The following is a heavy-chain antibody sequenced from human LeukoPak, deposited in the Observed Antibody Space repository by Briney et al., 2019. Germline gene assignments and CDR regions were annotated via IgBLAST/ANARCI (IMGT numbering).Heavy chain of an antibody. V-gene: IGHV1-2*02. Sequence: ASVKVSCKASGYTFTGYYMHWLRQAPRQGLEWMGWINPDTGDTAYAQKFQGRVTMTRDTSISTAYMDLSSLRSDDTAVYYCARDSTTVTPGFPFYDYWGQGTLVTVSS. J-gene: IGHJ4*02. CDR1: GYTFTGYY. CDR3: ARDSTTVTPGFPFYDY. D-gene: IGHD4-17*01. CDR2: INPDTGDT.